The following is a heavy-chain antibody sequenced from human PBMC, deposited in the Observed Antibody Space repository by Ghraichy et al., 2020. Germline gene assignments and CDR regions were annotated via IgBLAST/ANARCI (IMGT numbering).Heavy chain of an antibody. Sequence: SETLSLTCSVSGDSISGSYHYWGWIRQPPGRGLEWIAGAYYNGMAYYDSPLESRATISVDTSKNQFSLKLTSVTAADTAVYYCARGHTYSGSKDYWGQGTLVTVSS. CDR1: GDSISGSYHY. CDR2: AYYNGMA. V-gene: IGHV4-39*07. J-gene: IGHJ4*02. CDR3: ARGHTYSGSKDY. D-gene: IGHD5-12*01.